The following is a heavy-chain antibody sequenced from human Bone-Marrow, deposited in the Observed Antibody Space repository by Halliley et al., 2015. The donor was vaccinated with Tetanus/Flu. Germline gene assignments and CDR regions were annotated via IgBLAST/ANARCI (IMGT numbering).Heavy chain of an antibody. J-gene: IGHJ4*02. Sequence: SLRLSCRGSGFSFSSYWMSWVRQAPGRGLEWVANINRDGSGQFYVDSIKGRFSISRDNAKDSVYLQMSDLRAEDTAVYYCVRVTWRHLCPDRWGQGTLVTVSS. CDR2: INRDGSGQ. CDR3: VRVTWRHLCPDR. V-gene: IGHV3-7*03. CDR1: GFSFSSYW. D-gene: IGHD5-18*01.